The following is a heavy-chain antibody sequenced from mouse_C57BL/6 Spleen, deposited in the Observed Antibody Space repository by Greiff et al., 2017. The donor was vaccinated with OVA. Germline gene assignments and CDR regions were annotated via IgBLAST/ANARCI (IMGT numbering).Heavy chain of an antibody. V-gene: IGHV1-54*01. D-gene: IGHD1-1*01. CDR1: GYAFTNYL. Sequence: VQLQQSGAELVRPGTSVKVSCKASGYAFTNYLIEWVKQRPGQGLEWIGVINPGSGGTNYNEKFKGKATLTADKSSSTSEDSAVYFCARDYGSIHWYFDVWGTGTTVTVSS. J-gene: IGHJ1*03. CDR2: INPGSGGT. CDR3: ARDYGSIHWYFDV.